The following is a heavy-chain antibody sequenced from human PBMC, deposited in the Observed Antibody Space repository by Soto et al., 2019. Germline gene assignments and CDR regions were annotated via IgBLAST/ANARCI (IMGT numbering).Heavy chain of an antibody. D-gene: IGHD1-26*01. CDR2: ISYDGGNE. Sequence: QVQLVESGGGVVQPGRSPRLSCAASRFSFSTYAIHWVRQAPGKGLEWVAGISYDGGNEYYADSVKGRFTISRDNSKSTLYLKMNSIGPDDTAVYYCARDRSGSHEIDDSLDIWGRGTMVTVSS. V-gene: IGHV3-30-3*01. CDR3: ARDRSGSHEIDDSLDI. CDR1: RFSFSTYA. J-gene: IGHJ3*02.